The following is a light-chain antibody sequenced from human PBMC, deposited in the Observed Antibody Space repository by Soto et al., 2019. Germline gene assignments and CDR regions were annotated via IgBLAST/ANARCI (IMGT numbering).Light chain of an antibody. J-gene: IGKJ4*01. CDR1: QDISNY. Sequence: DIHITHSASSLSSSVLYIVTITCQASQDISNYLNWYQQKPGKAPKLLIYDASNLETGVPSRFSGSGSGTDFTLTISSLQPEDFATYYCQQSYNTPPTFGGGTKVDIK. CDR3: QQSYNTPPT. CDR2: DAS. V-gene: IGKV1-39*01.